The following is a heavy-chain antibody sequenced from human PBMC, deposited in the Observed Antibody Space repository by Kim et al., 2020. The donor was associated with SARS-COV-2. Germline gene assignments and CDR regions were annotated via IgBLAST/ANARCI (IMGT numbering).Heavy chain of an antibody. CDR1: GFTFRSYA. CDR2: ISGSGGST. D-gene: IGHD6-19*01. Sequence: GGSLRLSCAASGFTFRSYAMSWVRQAPGKGLEWVSAISGSGGSTYYADSVKGRFTISRDNSKNTLYLQMNSLRAEDTAVYYCANTHSSGTGGMDVWGQGTTVTVSS. CDR3: ANTHSSGTGGMDV. V-gene: IGHV3-23*01. J-gene: IGHJ6*02.